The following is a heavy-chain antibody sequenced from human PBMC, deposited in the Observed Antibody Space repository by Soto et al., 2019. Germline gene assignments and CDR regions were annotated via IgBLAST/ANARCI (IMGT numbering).Heavy chain of an antibody. J-gene: IGHJ6*02. CDR3: AAAMALGSYYYYGMDV. CDR2: IVVGSGNT. D-gene: IGHD5-18*01. CDR1: GFTFTSSA. Sequence: QMQLVQSGPEVKQPGTSVKVSCKASGFTFTSSAVQWVRQARGQRLEWIGRIVVGSGNTNYAQKFQERVTITSDMSTRTAYMVLSSRRSDDTAVYYCAAAMALGSYYYYGMDVWGQGTTVTVSS. V-gene: IGHV1-58*01.